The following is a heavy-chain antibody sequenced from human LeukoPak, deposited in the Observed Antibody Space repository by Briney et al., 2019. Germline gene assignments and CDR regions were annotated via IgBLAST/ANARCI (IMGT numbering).Heavy chain of an antibody. CDR3: AREYSSGGSAFYI. J-gene: IGHJ3*02. D-gene: IGHD6-19*01. CDR2: IWYDGSNK. CDR1: GFTFSSYG. V-gene: IGHV3-33*01. Sequence: PGRSLRLSCAASGFTFSSYGMHWVRQAPGKGLEWVAVIWYDGSNKYYADSVKGRFTISRDNSKNTLYLQMNSLRAEDTAVYYCAREYSSGGSAFYIWGQGTMVTVSS.